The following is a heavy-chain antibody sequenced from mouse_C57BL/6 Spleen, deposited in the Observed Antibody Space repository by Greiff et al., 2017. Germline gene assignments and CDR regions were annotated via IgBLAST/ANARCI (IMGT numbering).Heavy chain of an antibody. CDR3: ARRARDYDEGNYFDY. Sequence: QVQLKESGPGILQSSQTLSLTCSFSGFSLSTSGMGVSWIRQPSGKGLEWLAHIYWDDDKRDNPSLKSRLTSSKDTSRNQVFLKITSVDTADTATYYSARRARDYDEGNYFDYWGQGTTLTVSS. CDR1: GFSLSTSGMG. V-gene: IGHV8-12*01. D-gene: IGHD2-4*01. CDR2: IYWDDDK. J-gene: IGHJ2*01.